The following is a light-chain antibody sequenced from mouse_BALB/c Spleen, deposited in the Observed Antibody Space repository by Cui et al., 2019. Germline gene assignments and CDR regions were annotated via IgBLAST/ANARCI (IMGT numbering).Light chain of an antibody. J-gene: IGKJ4*01. Sequence: NVLTHSPAIMSASPGEKVTMTCRASSSVSSSYLHCYQQKSGASPKLWIYSTSNLASGVPARFSGSGSGTSYSLTISSVEAENAATYYCQQYSGYPFTFGSGTKLEIK. CDR3: QQYSGYPFT. CDR2: STS. CDR1: SSVSSSY. V-gene: IGKV4-57-1*01.